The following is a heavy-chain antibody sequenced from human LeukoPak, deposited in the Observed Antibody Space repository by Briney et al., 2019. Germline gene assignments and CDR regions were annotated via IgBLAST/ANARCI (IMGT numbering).Heavy chain of an antibody. CDR1: GGSISSYY. D-gene: IGHD1-26*01. V-gene: IGHV4-59*01. CDR3: ARDLASGSYDY. CDR2: IYYSGST. Sequence: SETLSLTCTVSGGSISSYYWSWIRQPPGKGLEWIGYIYYSGSTNYNPSLKSRVTISVDTSKNQFSPKLSSVTAADTAVYYCARDLASGSYDYWGQGTLVTVSS. J-gene: IGHJ4*02.